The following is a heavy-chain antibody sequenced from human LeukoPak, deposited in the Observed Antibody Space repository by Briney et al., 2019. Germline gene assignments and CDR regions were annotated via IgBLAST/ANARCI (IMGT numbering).Heavy chain of an antibody. Sequence: GGSLRLSCAASGFTFSSYGMHWVRHAPGKGLEWVAVIWYDGSNKYYADSVKGRFTISRDSSKNTLYLRMNSLRAEDTAVYYCARSSRDGYLDYCGQGTLVTVSS. CDR2: IWYDGSNK. CDR3: ARSSRDGYLDY. V-gene: IGHV3-33*01. CDR1: GFTFSSYG. J-gene: IGHJ4*02. D-gene: IGHD5-24*01.